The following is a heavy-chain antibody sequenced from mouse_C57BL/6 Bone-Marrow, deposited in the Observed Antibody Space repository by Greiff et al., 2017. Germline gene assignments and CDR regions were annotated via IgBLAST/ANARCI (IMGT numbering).Heavy chain of an antibody. CDR2: ISSGGSYT. V-gene: IGHV5-6*01. CDR3: ARTGRFDY. D-gene: IGHD4-1*01. CDR1: GFTFSSYG. J-gene: IGHJ2*01. Sequence: EVMLVESGGDLVKPGGSLKLSCAASGFTFSSYGMSWVRQTPDKRLEWVATISSGGSYTYYPDSVKGRFTISRDNAKNTLYLQMSSLKSEDTAMYYCARTGRFDYWGQGTTLTVSS.